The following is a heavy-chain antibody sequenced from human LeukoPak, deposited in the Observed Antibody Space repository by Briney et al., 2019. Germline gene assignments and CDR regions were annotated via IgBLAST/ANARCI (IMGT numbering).Heavy chain of an antibody. CDR3: ARVGPLGYCSSTSCYAFDI. Sequence: GGSLRLSCAASGFTFSSYEMNWVRQAPGKGLEWVSYISSSGSTIYYADSVKGRFTISRDNAKNSLYLQMNSLRAEDTAVYYCARVGPLGYCSSTSCYAFDIWGQGTMVTVSS. CDR1: GFTFSSYE. CDR2: ISSSGSTI. V-gene: IGHV3-48*03. D-gene: IGHD2-2*01. J-gene: IGHJ3*02.